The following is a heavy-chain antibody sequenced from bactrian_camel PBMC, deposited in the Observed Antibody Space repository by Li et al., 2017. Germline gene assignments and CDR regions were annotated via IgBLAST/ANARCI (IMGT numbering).Heavy chain of an antibody. D-gene: IGHD3*01. V-gene: IGHV3S25*01. Sequence: QLVESGGGSVQVGGSLRLSCVASVDTIGRYCMAWFRQAPGKEREGVAAVFNGGLSTYYIDSVKGRFTISQDNRKLTVTLQMNNMKPDDTAMYYCAAARYCYSAHWPVGREVASGKGTQVTV. J-gene: IGHJ4*01. CDR2: VFNGGLST. CDR1: VDTIGRYC.